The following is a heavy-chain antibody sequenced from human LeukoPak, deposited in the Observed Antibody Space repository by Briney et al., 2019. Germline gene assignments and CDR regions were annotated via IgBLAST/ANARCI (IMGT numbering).Heavy chain of an antibody. CDR3: ARDQASGSRRGDCDY. J-gene: IGHJ4*02. Sequence: GGSLRLSCAASGFTVSNNYISWVRQAPGKGLEWVSLIFADGTTHYADSVRGRFTISRHNSKNILYLQMNSLSAEDTALYYCARDQASGSRRGDCDYWGQGTLVTVSS. D-gene: IGHD1-26*01. CDR2: IFADGTT. CDR1: GFTVSNNY. V-gene: IGHV3-53*01.